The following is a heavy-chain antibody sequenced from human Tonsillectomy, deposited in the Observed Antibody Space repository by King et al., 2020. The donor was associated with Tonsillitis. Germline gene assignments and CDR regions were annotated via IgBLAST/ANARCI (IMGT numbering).Heavy chain of an antibody. V-gene: IGHV3-33*01. D-gene: IGHD5-24*01. CDR2: IWYDGSNK. J-gene: IGHJ4*02. CDR3: ARDRGEMATLDY. Sequence: VQLVESGGGVVQPGRSLRLSCAASGFTFSSYGMHWVRQAPGKGLEGVAVIWYDGSNKYYADSGKGRFNISRDNSKNTLYLQMNSLRAEDTAVYYCARDRGEMATLDYWGQGTLVTVSS. CDR1: GFTFSSYG.